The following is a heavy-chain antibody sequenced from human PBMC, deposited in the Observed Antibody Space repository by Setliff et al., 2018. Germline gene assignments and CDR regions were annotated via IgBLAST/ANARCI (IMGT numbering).Heavy chain of an antibody. J-gene: IGHJ4*02. Sequence: SETLSLTCAVYGDSFSDYYWSWIRQPPGQGLEWIEEINHSGHTNYSPSLRSRVTMSVDTSKKQLSLKLSSVTAADTAFYYCRFWSGYYKNDYWGRGTLVTVSS. CDR3: RFWSGYYKNDY. CDR2: INHSGHT. V-gene: IGHV4-34*01. CDR1: GDSFSDYY. D-gene: IGHD3-3*01.